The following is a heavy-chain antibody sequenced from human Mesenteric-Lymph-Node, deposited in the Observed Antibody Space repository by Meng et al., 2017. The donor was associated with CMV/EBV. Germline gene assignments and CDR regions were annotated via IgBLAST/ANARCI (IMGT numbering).Heavy chain of an antibody. V-gene: IGHV1-8*02. Sequence: ASVKVSCKASGYTFTSYYMHWVRQAPGQGLEWMGWMNPNSGNTGYAQKFQGRVTMTRNTSISTAYMELSSLRSEDTAVYYCARATKEGYSSSWYNYWGQGTLVTVSS. CDR2: MNPNSGNT. D-gene: IGHD6-13*01. J-gene: IGHJ4*02. CDR3: ARATKEGYSSSWYNY. CDR1: GYTFTSYY.